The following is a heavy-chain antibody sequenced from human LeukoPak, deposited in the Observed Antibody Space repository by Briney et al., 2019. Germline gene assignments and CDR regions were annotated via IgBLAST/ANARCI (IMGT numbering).Heavy chain of an antibody. CDR3: ARAGMHDAFDI. CDR1: GFTFSSYS. V-gene: IGHV3-21*01. J-gene: IGHJ3*02. Sequence: GGSLRLSCVASGFTFSSYSLNWVRQAPGRGLEWVSSISSSSSYIYYADSVKGRFTISRDNAKNSLYLQMNSLRAEDTAVYYCARAGMHDAFDIWGQGTMVTVSS. D-gene: IGHD3-10*01. CDR2: ISSSSSYI.